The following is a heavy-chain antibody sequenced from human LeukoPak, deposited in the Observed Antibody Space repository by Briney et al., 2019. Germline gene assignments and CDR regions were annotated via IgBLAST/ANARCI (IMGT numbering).Heavy chain of an antibody. Sequence: GGSLRLSCAASGITFSDYGMSWVRQAPGKGLEWVSGINWNGGSTDYADSVKGRFTISRDNGKNSLYLQMNSLRAEDTALYYCARGGDSSGSYFDYWGQGTLVTVSS. J-gene: IGHJ4*02. CDR1: GITFSDYG. CDR3: ARGGDSSGSYFDY. V-gene: IGHV3-20*04. CDR2: INWNGGST. D-gene: IGHD3-22*01.